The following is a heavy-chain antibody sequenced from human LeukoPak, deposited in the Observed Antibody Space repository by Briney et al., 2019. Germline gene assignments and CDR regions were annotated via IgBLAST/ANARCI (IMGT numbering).Heavy chain of an antibody. CDR3: ARGITGTRNYYGMDV. D-gene: IGHD1-14*01. CDR1: GFSFDDYA. J-gene: IGHJ6*02. Sequence: GGSLRLSCAASGFSFDDYAMHWVRQAPGKGLEWVSSISWSRDMIGYADSVKGRFIISRDNAQNSLYLQMNSLRVEDTASYYCARGITGTRNYYGMDVWGQGTTVIVSS. V-gene: IGHV3-9*01. CDR2: ISWSRDMI.